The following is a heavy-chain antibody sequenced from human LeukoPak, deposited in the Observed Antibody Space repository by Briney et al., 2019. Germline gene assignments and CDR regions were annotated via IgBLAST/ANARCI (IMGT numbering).Heavy chain of an antibody. CDR1: GFTFSSCG. V-gene: IGHV3-33*01. D-gene: IGHD4-17*01. J-gene: IGHJ4*02. Sequence: GGSLRLSCEASGFTFSSCGMHWVRQAPGKGLEWVAVIWYDGSNRYYADSVKGRFTISRDNSKNTLYLQMNNLRAEDTAVYYCARDLTYGDPGGWGQGTLVTVSS. CDR3: ARDLTYGDPGG. CDR2: IWYDGSNR.